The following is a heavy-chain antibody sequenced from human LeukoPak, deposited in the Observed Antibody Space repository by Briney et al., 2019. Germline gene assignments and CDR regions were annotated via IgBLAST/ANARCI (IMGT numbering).Heavy chain of an antibody. D-gene: IGHD3-22*01. CDR2: ISSSGST. V-gene: IGHV3-53*01. CDR1: GFTDSSNY. J-gene: IGHJ3*02. Sequence: GRSLRLSCAASGFTDSSNYMSWVRQAPGKGLEWVSVISSSGSTYYADSVKGRFTISRDNSKNTLYLQMNSLRAEDTAVYYCARGGDSSGSIRSAFDIWGQGTMVTVSS. CDR3: ARGGDSSGSIRSAFDI.